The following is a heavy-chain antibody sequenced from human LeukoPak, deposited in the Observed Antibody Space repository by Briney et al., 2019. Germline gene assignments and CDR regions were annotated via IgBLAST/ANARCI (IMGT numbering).Heavy chain of an antibody. J-gene: IGHJ4*02. D-gene: IGHD6-19*01. V-gene: IGHV3-74*01. CDR3: ARGSYSSGWYYFDY. CDR2: INSDGSST. Sequence: PGGSLRLSCAASGFTFSSYWMHWVRQAPGKGLVWVSRINSDGSSTSYADSVKGRFTISRDNAKNTLYLQMNSLRAEDTAVYYCARGSYSSGWYYFDYWGQGTLVTVSS. CDR1: GFTFSSYW.